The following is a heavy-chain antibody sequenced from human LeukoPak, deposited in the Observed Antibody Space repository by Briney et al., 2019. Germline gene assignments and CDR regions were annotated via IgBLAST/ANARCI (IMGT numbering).Heavy chain of an antibody. J-gene: IGHJ5*02. D-gene: IGHD6-19*01. Sequence: SQTLSLTCAISGDSVSSNGAAWNWIRQSPSRGLEWLGRTYYRSKWYNDYAVSVKSRITINPDTSKNQFSLQLNSVTPEDTAVYYCAREVDARDSSGWRWFDPWGQGTLVTVSS. CDR1: GDSVSSNGAA. V-gene: IGHV6-1*01. CDR3: AREVDARDSSGWRWFDP. CDR2: TYYRSKWYN.